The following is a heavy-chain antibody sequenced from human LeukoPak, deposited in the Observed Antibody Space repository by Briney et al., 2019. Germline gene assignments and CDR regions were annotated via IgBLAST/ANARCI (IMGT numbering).Heavy chain of an antibody. Sequence: SETLSLTCAVYGGSFSGYYWSWIRQPPGKGLEWIGEINHSGSTNYNPSLKSRVTISVDTSKNQFSLKLSSVTAADTAVYYCARGRGGTIFGVVIGLRVRFDYWGQGTLVTVSS. V-gene: IGHV4-34*01. D-gene: IGHD3-3*01. J-gene: IGHJ4*02. CDR3: ARGRGGTIFGVVIGLRVRFDY. CDR1: GGSFSGYY. CDR2: INHSGST.